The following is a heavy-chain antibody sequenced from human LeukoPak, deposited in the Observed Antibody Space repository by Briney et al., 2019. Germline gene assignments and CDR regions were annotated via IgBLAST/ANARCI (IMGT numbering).Heavy chain of an antibody. CDR3: AKDLDYCDYETGFDI. CDR2: IKPSDGAT. V-gene: IGHV1-46*01. J-gene: IGHJ3*02. CDR1: GYTFTTYY. D-gene: IGHD4-17*01. Sequence: ASVKVSCKASGYTFTTYYIHWVRQAPGQGLEWMGMIKPSDGATTYAQKFQGRGTMTRDMSTTTVYMDVRTLRSEDTAVYYCAKDLDYCDYETGFDIGGQGTMVTVSS.